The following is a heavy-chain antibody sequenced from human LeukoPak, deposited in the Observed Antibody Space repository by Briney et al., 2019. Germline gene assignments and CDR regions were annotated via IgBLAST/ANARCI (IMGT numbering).Heavy chain of an antibody. Sequence: PSETLSLTCTVSGGSISSYYWSWIRQPPGKGLEWIGYIYYSASTNYNPSLKSRVTISVDTSKNQFSLKLSSVTAADTAVYYCARFPFTGDLDYWGQGTLVTVSS. CDR3: ARFPFTGDLDY. CDR2: IYYSAST. V-gene: IGHV4-59*01. J-gene: IGHJ4*02. D-gene: IGHD3-16*01. CDR1: GGSISSYY.